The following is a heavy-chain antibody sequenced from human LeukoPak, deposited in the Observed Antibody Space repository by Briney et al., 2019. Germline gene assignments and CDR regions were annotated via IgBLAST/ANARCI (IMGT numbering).Heavy chain of an antibody. CDR2: ISSSSSTI. V-gene: IGHV3-48*01. D-gene: IGHD2-15*01. Sequence: GGSLRLSCAASGFTFSSYSMNWVRQAPGKGLERVSYISSSSSTIYYADSVKGRFTISRDNAKNSLYLQMNSLRAEDTAVYYCARGSCSGGSCYSWYYYYGMDVWGQGTTVTVSS. J-gene: IGHJ6*02. CDR1: GFTFSSYS. CDR3: ARGSCSGGSCYSWYYYYGMDV.